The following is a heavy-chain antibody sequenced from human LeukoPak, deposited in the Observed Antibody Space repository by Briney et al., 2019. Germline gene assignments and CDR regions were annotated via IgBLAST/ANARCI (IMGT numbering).Heavy chain of an antibody. CDR3: ATFPSGSWSAY. J-gene: IGHJ4*02. Sequence: GGSLRLSCAASGFSFSDSGMHWVRQASGKGLEWVGHIRSKADSYATVYAASVKGRFTIARDDSENTAYLQMNSLKTEDTAVYYCATFPSGSWSAYWGQGTLVTVSS. CDR2: IRSKADSYAT. D-gene: IGHD1-26*01. CDR1: GFSFSDSG. V-gene: IGHV3-73*01.